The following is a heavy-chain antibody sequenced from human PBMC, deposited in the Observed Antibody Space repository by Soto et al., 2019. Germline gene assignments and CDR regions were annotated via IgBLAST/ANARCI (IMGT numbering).Heavy chain of an antibody. CDR1: GGTVSIYV. CDR2: IYYSGST. D-gene: IGHD6-13*01. V-gene: IGHV4-59*02. CDR3: ARVTSSSWHQYFDY. Sequence: PSGTLSLASTVCGGTVSIYVWSGIRQPPGKGLEWMGYIYYSGSTNYNPSLKSRVTISVDTSKNQFSLKLSSVTAADTAVYYCARVTSSSWHQYFDYWGQGTLVTVSS. J-gene: IGHJ4*02.